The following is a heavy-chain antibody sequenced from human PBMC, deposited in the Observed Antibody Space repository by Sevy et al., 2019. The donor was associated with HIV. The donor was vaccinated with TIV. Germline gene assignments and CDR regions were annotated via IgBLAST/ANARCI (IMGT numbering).Heavy chain of an antibody. V-gene: IGHV1-18*01. Sequence: ASVKVSCKASGYSFNTYGITWVRQAPGQGLEWVGWIGVNNGKTNYAARLQARISMTADTSTSTVYMELRTLTSDDTAMYFCARDSYYYDMHSSYRPPDYWGQGTLVTVSS. J-gene: IGHJ4*02. CDR2: IGVNNGKT. D-gene: IGHD3-22*01. CDR1: GYSFNTYG. CDR3: ARDSYYYDMHSSYRPPDY.